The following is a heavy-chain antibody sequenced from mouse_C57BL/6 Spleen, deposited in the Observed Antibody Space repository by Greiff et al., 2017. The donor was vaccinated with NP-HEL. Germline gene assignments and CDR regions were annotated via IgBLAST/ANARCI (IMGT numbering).Heavy chain of an antibody. J-gene: IGHJ4*01. CDR3: ARRLCYDYDYPLYYAMDY. CDR2: IYPGDGDT. Sequence: QVQLQQSGPELVKPGASVKISCKASGYAFSSSWMNWVKQRPGKGLEWIGRIYPGDGDTNYNGKFKGKATLTADKSSSTAYMQLSSLTSEDSAFYFCARRLCYDYDYPLYYAMDYWGQGTSVTVSS. V-gene: IGHV1-82*01. CDR1: GYAFSSSW. D-gene: IGHD2-4*01.